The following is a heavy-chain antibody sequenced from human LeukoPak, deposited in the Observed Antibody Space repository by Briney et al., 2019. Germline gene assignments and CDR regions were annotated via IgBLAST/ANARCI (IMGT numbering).Heavy chain of an antibody. CDR3: AKVVASYYYGSGSYYNPPNYFDY. D-gene: IGHD3-10*01. CDR2: ISGTDGSA. Sequence: HAGGSLRLSCAASGFTFSSYAMSWVHQAPGKGLEWVSVISGTDGSAYYADSVKGRFTISRDNSKNTLYLQMNSLRAEDTAVYYCAKVVASYYYGSGSYYNPPNYFDYWGQGTLVTVSS. V-gene: IGHV3-23*01. J-gene: IGHJ4*02. CDR1: GFTFSSYA.